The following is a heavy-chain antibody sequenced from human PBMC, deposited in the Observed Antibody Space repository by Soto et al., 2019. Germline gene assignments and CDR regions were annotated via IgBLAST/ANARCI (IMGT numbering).Heavy chain of an antibody. CDR1: GGSISSYY. Sequence: SETLSLTCTVSGGSISSYYWSWIRQPPGKGLEWIGYIYYSGSTNYNPSLKSRVTISVDTSKNQFSLKLSSVTAADTAVYYCARDSTQGNYYYYMDVWGKGTTVTVSS. V-gene: IGHV4-59*01. D-gene: IGHD2-2*01. CDR2: IYYSGST. J-gene: IGHJ6*03. CDR3: ARDSTQGNYYYYMDV.